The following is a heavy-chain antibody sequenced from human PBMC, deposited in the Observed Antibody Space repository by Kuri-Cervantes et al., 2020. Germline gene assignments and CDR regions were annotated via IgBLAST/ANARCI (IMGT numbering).Heavy chain of an antibody. J-gene: IGHJ5*02. CDR3: ARDPWAGTTGNWFDP. V-gene: IGHV1-69*13. Sequence: SVKVSCKASGGTFSSYTISWVRQAPGQGLEWMGGIIPIFGTANYAQKFQGRVTITADESTSTAYMELSSLRSEDTAVYYCARDPWAGTTGNWFDPWGQGTLVTVSS. CDR1: GGTFSSYT. CDR2: IIPIFGTA. D-gene: IGHD1-7*01.